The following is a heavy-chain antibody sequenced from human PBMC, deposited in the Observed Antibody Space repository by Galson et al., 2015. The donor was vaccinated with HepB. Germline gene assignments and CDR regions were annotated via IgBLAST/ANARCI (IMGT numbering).Heavy chain of an antibody. CDR2: ISTYNDNT. Sequence: QSGAEVKKPGPSVKVSCKASGYSFTDYGITWVRQAPGQGLEWMGWISTYNDNTNYAQNLQGRVTMSTDTSTNTAYMELRSLRSDDTAVYYCGRRNDYGDYWGQGTLVTVSS. J-gene: IGHJ4*02. CDR1: GYSFTDYG. CDR3: GRRNDYGDY. V-gene: IGHV1-18*04.